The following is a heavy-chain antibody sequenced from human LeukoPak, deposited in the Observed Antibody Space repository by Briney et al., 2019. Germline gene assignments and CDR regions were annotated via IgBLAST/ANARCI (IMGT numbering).Heavy chain of an antibody. Sequence: GGSLRLSCAASGFTFSSYGMHWVRQAPGKGLEWVAVIWYDGSNKYYADSVKGRFTISRDNSKNTLYLQMNSLRAEDTAVYYCAKGTQRAATDYMDVWGKGTTVTVSS. CDR3: AKGTQRAATDYMDV. CDR1: GFTFSSYG. D-gene: IGHD1-26*01. CDR2: IWYDGSNK. J-gene: IGHJ6*03. V-gene: IGHV3-33*06.